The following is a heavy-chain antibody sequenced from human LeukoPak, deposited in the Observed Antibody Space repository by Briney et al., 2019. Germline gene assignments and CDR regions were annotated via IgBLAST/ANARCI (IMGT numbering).Heavy chain of an antibody. CDR3: ARGTRGSKDYAEELDT. CDR1: GFTFSDYY. D-gene: IGHD4-17*01. Sequence: GGSLRLSCAASGFTFSDYYMAWIRQAPGKGLEWISYIISSGSSTYYTDSVRGRFIISRDNARNSLSLQMNSLRADDTAVYYRARGTRGSKDYAEELDTWGQGNLVTVSS. CDR2: IISSGSST. J-gene: IGHJ5*02. V-gene: IGHV3-11*01.